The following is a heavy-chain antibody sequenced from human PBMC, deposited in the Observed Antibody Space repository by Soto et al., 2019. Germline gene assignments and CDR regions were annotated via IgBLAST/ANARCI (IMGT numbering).Heavy chain of an antibody. CDR2: IYYSGST. V-gene: IGHV4-39*01. J-gene: IGHJ5*02. D-gene: IGHD6-6*01. Sequence: SETLSLTCTVSGGSISSSSYYWGWIRQPPGKGLEWIGTIYYSGSTSYNPSLKRRVTMSVDTSKNQFSLRLSSVTAADTAVYYCASRAGWGRQLLLSSWLDPWGQGTLVTVSS. CDR3: ASRAGWGRQLLLSSWLDP. CDR1: GGSISSSSYY.